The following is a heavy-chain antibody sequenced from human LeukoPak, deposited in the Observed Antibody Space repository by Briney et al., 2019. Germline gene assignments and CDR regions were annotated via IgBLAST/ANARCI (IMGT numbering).Heavy chain of an antibody. CDR2: ISSSSSTI. J-gene: IGHJ4*02. CDR1: GFTFSSYS. Sequence: TGGSLRLSCAASGFTFSSYSMNWVRQAPGKGLEWVSYISSSSSTIYYADSVKGRFTISRDNAKNSLYLQMNSLRAEDTAVYYCARDGHDYVWGSYRPIDYWGQGTLVTVSS. D-gene: IGHD3-16*02. V-gene: IGHV3-48*01. CDR3: ARDGHDYVWGSYRPIDY.